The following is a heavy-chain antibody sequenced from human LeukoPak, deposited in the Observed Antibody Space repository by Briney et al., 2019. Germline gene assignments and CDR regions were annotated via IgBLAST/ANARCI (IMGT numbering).Heavy chain of an antibody. D-gene: IGHD4-11*01. V-gene: IGHV3-74*01. J-gene: IGHJ4*02. CDR3: ARDDYSAWY. Sequence: GGSLRLSCAASGFTFSTYWMQWVRHAPGKGLVWVSRITSDGSGTTYAVSVKGRFIISRDNAKNTLYLQMNSLRAEDTAVYYCARDDYSAWYWGQGTLVTVSS. CDR2: ITSDGSGT. CDR1: GFTFSTYW.